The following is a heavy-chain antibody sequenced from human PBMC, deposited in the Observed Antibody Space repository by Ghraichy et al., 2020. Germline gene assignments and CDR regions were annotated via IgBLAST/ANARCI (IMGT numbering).Heavy chain of an antibody. D-gene: IGHD2-21*02. Sequence: GGSLRLSCAASGFTFTSYSMSWVRQAPTKGLEWVSSINGNGAKINYADSVKGRFTISRDNSKNTLYLQMNSLRADDTAVYYCAKDAVTANGRWDGFDIWGQVTTVTVSS. CDR3: AKDAVTANGRWDGFDI. CDR1: GFTFTSYS. V-gene: IGHV3-23*01. CDR2: INGNGAKI. J-gene: IGHJ3*02.